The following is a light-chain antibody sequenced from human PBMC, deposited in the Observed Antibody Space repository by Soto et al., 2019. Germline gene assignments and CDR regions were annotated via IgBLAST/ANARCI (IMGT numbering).Light chain of an antibody. V-gene: IGKV1-39*01. CDR1: QSISNY. CDR3: QQSYSTPST. CDR2: AAS. Sequence: DIQMTQSPSSLSASVGDRVTITCRASQSISNYLNWYQQKPGKAPELLIYAASSLQSGVPSRFSGSGSGTDFTLTISSLQPEDFATYYCQQSYSTPSTFGQGTKVEIK. J-gene: IGKJ1*01.